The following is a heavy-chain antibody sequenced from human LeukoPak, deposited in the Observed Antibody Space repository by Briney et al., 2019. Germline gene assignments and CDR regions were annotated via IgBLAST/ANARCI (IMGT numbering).Heavy chain of an antibody. V-gene: IGHV4-59*12. D-gene: IGHD5-18*01. Sequence: SETLSLTCTVSGGSISSYYWSWIRQPAGKGLEWIGEIYHSGSTNYNPSLKSRVTISVDKSKNQFSLKLSSVTAADTAVYYCARQTAMVPLFDYWGQGTLVTVSS. J-gene: IGHJ4*02. CDR3: ARQTAMVPLFDY. CDR1: GGSISSYY. CDR2: IYHSGST.